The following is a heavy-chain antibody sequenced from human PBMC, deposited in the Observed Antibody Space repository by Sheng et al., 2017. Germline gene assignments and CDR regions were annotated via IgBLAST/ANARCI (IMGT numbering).Heavy chain of an antibody. CDR1: GFTFSSYW. D-gene: IGHD3-9*01. CDR3: ARVGDILTGYLWFDP. J-gene: IGHJ5*02. Sequence: EVQLVESGGGLVQPGGSLRLSCAASGFTFSSYWMHWVRQAPGKGLVWVSRINSDGSSTSYADSVKGRFTISRDNAKNTLYLQMNSLRAEDTAVYYCARVGDILTGYLWFDPWGQGTLVTVSS. CDR2: INSDGSST. V-gene: IGHV3-74*01.